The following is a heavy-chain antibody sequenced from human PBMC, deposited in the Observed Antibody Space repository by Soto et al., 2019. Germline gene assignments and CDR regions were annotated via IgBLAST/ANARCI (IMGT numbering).Heavy chain of an antibody. Sequence: SETLSLTCTVSGGSISSYYWSWIRQPPGKGLEWIGYIYYSGSTNYNPSLKSRVTISVDTSKNQFSLKLSSVTAADTAVYYCARSATVTIPFGGYYYYMDVWGKGTTVTVSS. CDR3: ARSATVTIPFGGYYYYMDV. CDR1: GGSISSYY. CDR2: IYYSGST. V-gene: IGHV4-59*08. D-gene: IGHD4-17*01. J-gene: IGHJ6*03.